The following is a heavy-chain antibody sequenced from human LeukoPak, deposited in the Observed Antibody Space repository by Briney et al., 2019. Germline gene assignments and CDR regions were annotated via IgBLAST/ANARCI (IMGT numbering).Heavy chain of an antibody. V-gene: IGHV4-39*01. D-gene: IGHD5-18*01. CDR2: IYYSGST. Sequence: PSETLSLTCTVSGGSISSSSYYWGWIRQPPGKGLEWIGSIYYSGSTYYNPSLKSRVTISVDTSKNQFSLKLSSVTAADTAVYYCARGYSYGHPFDYWGQGTLVTVSS. CDR1: GGSISSSSYY. CDR3: ARGYSYGHPFDY. J-gene: IGHJ4*02.